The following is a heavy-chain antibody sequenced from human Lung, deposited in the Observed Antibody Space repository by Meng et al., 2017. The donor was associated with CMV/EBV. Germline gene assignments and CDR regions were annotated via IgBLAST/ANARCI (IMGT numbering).Heavy chain of an antibody. J-gene: IGHJ6*02. CDR1: GYTFTGYY. V-gene: IGHV1-2*02. CDR2: INPNSGGT. CDR3: ARGDLIVVVPATIPRVGMGV. D-gene: IGHD2-2*01. Sequence: ASXXVSXKASGYTFTGYYIHWVRQAPGQGLEYMGWINPNSGGTHYAQKFLGRVTMTRDTSISTAYMELNRLRSDDTAVYYCARGDLIVVVPATIPRVGMGVXGQGTTVTVSS.